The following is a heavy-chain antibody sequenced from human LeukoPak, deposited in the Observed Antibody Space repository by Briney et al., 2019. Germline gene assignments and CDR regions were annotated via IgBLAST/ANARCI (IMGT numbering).Heavy chain of an antibody. Sequence: GGSLRLSCAASGFTFSSYAMSWVRQAPGKGLEWVANIKQDGSEKYYVDSVKGRFTISRDNAKNSLYLQMNSLRAEDTAVYYCARDPYSSGWSTLDYWGQGTLVTVSS. V-gene: IGHV3-7*01. CDR3: ARDPYSSGWSTLDY. CDR2: IKQDGSEK. J-gene: IGHJ4*02. CDR1: GFTFSSYA. D-gene: IGHD6-19*01.